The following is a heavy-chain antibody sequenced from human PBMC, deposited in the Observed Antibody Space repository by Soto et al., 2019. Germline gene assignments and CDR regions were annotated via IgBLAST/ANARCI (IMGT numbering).Heavy chain of an antibody. CDR1: GFSLSNARMG. Sequence: QVTLKESGPVLVKPTETLTLTCTVSGFSLSNARMGVSWIRQPPGKALEWLAHIFSNDEKSYSTSLKSSLTTSKATSKSQGVFTMTNMDPVDTATYYCARESYYDILTGYSNWFDPWGQGTLVTVSS. CDR3: ARESYYDILTGYSNWFDP. V-gene: IGHV2-26*01. CDR2: IFSNDEK. D-gene: IGHD3-9*01. J-gene: IGHJ5*02.